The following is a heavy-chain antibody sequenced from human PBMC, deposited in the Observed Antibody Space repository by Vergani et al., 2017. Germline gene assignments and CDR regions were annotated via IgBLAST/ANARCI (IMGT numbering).Heavy chain of an antibody. CDR1: GFTFSSYW. J-gene: IGHJ3*02. CDR2: IKQDGSEK. Sequence: EVQLVESGGGLVQPGGSLRLSCAASGFTFSSYWMSWVRQAPGKGLEWVANIKQDGSEKYYVDSVKGRFTISRDNAKNSLYLQMNSLRAEDTAVYYCASTIAVAGTYAFDIWGQGTMVTVSS. V-gene: IGHV3-7*03. CDR3: ASTIAVAGTYAFDI. D-gene: IGHD6-19*01.